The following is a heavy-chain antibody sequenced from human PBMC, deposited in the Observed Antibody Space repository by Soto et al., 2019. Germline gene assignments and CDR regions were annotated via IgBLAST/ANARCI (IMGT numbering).Heavy chain of an antibody. Sequence: QVQMVECGGGVVQPGRSLRLSCAASGFTFSSYGVHWVGQAPGKGLEWVAVISYDGSNKYYADSVKGRFTISRDNSKNMLYLQMNSLRAEDTAVYYCAKFAQSIAVAGHCGQGTLVTVSS. D-gene: IGHD6-13*01. CDR1: GFTFSSYG. CDR3: AKFAQSIAVAGH. J-gene: IGHJ4*02. CDR2: ISYDGSNK. V-gene: IGHV3-30*18.